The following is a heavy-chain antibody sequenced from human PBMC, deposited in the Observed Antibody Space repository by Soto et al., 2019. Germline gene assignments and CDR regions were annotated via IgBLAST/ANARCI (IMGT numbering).Heavy chain of an antibody. Sequence: QVQLQEAGPGLVKPSGTLSLTCAVSGGSISSSNWWSWVRQPPGKGLEWIGEIYHSGSTNYNPSLKSRVTISVDKSKNQFSLKLSSVTAADTAVYYCARGASVYEFGITGTIGYYGMDVWGQGTTVTVSS. CDR3: ARGASVYEFGITGTIGYYGMDV. J-gene: IGHJ6*02. D-gene: IGHD1-7*01. CDR1: GGSISSSNW. V-gene: IGHV4-4*02. CDR2: IYHSGST.